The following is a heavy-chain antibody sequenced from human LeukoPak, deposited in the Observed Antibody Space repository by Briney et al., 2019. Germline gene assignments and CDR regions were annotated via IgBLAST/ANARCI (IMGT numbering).Heavy chain of an antibody. V-gene: IGHV1-2*02. CDR1: GYTLTGYS. CDR3: ARDLRYSSGWSASGMDV. J-gene: IGHJ6*03. D-gene: IGHD6-19*01. CDR2: FNPNSGGT. Sequence: GASVKVSCKGSGYTLTGYSMHWVRQAPGKGLEWMGGFNPNSGGTNYAQKFQGRVSMTKDTSTSTAYMDLRSLRSDDTAVYYCARDLRYSSGWSASGMDVWGKGTTVTISS.